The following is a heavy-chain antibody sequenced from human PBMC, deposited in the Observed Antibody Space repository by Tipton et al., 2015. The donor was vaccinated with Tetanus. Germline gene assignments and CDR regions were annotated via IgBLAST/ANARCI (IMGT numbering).Heavy chain of an antibody. CDR3: AREGSSSVEYAFDI. J-gene: IGHJ3*02. D-gene: IGHD6-19*01. CDR2: IYTSGST. V-gene: IGHV4-4*07. Sequence: TLSLTCTVSGGSISSYYWSWIRQPAGKGLEWIGRIYTSGSTNYNPSLKSRVTMSVDTSKNQFSLKLSSVTAADTAVYYCAREGSSSVEYAFDIWGQGTMVTVSS. CDR1: GGSISSYY.